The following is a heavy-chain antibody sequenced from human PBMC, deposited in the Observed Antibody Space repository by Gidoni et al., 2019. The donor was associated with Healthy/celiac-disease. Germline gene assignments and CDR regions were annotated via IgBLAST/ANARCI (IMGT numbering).Heavy chain of an antibody. D-gene: IGHD3-16*01. J-gene: IGHJ4*02. V-gene: IGHV3-64D*06. CDR1: GFPFTSYA. Sequence: EVKLVESGGGLVQPGGSLRLCCSASGFPFTSYAMHWVRQAPGKGLEYVSAISSNGCSTYYADSVEGRFTISRDNSKNTLYLQMSSLRAEDTAVYYCVTTTLPMITFGELDYWGQGTLVTVSS. CDR2: ISSNGCST. CDR3: VTTTLPMITFGELDY.